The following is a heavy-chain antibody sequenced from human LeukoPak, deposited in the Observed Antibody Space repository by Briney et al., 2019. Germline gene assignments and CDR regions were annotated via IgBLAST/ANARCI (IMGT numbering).Heavy chain of an antibody. Sequence: ETLSLTCTVSGGSISSYYWSWIRQAPGKGLEWVSTISSTSSYIYYADSVKGRFTISRDNAKNSLDLQMNSLRAEDTAVYYCARDQSHRDPVAFDIWGQGTMVTVSS. CDR2: ISSTSSYI. CDR3: ARDQSHRDPVAFDI. V-gene: IGHV3-21*01. J-gene: IGHJ3*02. D-gene: IGHD3-10*01. CDR1: GGSISSYY.